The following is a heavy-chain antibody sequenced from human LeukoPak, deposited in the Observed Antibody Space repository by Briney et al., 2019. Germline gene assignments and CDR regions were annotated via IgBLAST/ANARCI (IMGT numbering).Heavy chain of an antibody. CDR3: ARFPYYDSSGYYYFDY. J-gene: IGHJ4*02. CDR2: INPNSGGT. Sequence: ASVKVSCKASGYTFTGYYTHWVRQAPGQGLEWMGRINPNSGGTNYAQKFQGRVTMTRDTSISTAYMELSRLRSDDTAVYYCARFPYYDSSGYYYFDYWGQGTLVTVSS. CDR1: GYTFTGYY. V-gene: IGHV1-2*06. D-gene: IGHD3-22*01.